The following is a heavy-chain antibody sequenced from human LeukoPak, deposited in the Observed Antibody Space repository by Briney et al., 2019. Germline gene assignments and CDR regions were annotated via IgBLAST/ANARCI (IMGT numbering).Heavy chain of an antibody. CDR3: AKGNQYSSSLDY. Sequence: GGSLRLSCAASGFTFSSYAMSWVRQAPGKGLEWVSAISGSVGSTYYADSVKGRFTISRDNSKNTLYLQMNSLRAEDTAVYYCAKGNQYSSSLDYWGQGTLVTVSS. CDR2: ISGSVGST. J-gene: IGHJ4*02. CDR1: GFTFSSYA. V-gene: IGHV3-23*01. D-gene: IGHD6-13*01.